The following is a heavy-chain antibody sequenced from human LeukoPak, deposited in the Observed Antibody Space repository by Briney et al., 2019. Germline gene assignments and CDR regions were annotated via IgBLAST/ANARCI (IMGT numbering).Heavy chain of an antibody. CDR1: GDSVSSNRAA. Sequence: SQTLSLTCALSGDSVSSNRAAWNRIRHSPSRGLEWLGRTYYRSKWYNDYAGSVKSRITINPDTSKNQFTLQLNSVTPEDTAVYYCARERSTGWPGLDYWGQGTRVTVSS. CDR3: ARERSTGWPGLDY. J-gene: IGHJ4*02. D-gene: IGHD6-19*01. V-gene: IGHV6-1*01. CDR2: TYYRSKWYN.